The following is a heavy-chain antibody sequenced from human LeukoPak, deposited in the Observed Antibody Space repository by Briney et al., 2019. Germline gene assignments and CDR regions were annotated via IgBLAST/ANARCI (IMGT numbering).Heavy chain of an antibody. J-gene: IGHJ4*02. CDR2: IFYSGGTFYT. CDR3: ARRMGLGGFDY. V-gene: IGHV4-59*08. CDR1: GGSISSSY. D-gene: IGHD3/OR15-3a*01. Sequence: SETLSLTCAVSGGSISSSYWTWIRQAPGKGLESIGYIFYSGGTFYTTYNPSLNINSRVTISVDTSKNHFSLTLSSVTAADTAVYYCARRMGLGGFDYWGQGTLVTVSA.